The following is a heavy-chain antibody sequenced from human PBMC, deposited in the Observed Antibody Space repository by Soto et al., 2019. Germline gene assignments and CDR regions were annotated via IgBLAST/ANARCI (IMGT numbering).Heavy chain of an antibody. D-gene: IGHD3-22*01. J-gene: IGHJ4*02. V-gene: IGHV3-23*01. Sequence: PGGSLRLSCAASGFTFTSSAMTWIRQAPGKGLDWVAAISASGADAFYADSVTGRFTISRDNSKNTLFLQMNSLRSEDTAVYYCAQDGSYYDNPTESDFWGQGTLVTVS. CDR1: GFTFTSSA. CDR3: AQDGSYYDNPTESDF. CDR2: ISASGADA.